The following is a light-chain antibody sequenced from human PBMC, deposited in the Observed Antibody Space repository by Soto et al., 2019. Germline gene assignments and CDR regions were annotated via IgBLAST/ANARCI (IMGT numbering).Light chain of an antibody. Sequence: DIQMTQSPSSLSASVGDRVTITCRASQSISSYLNWYQQKPGKAPKLLIYAASSLQSGVPSRFSGSGSGTEFTLTICSLQPEDFATYYCQRSYSAWTFGQGTKV. CDR1: QSISSY. J-gene: IGKJ1*01. CDR3: QRSYSAWT. CDR2: AAS. V-gene: IGKV1-39*01.